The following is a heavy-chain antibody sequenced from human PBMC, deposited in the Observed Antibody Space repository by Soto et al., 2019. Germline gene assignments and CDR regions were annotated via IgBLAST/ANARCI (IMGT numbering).Heavy chain of an antibody. V-gene: IGHV3-72*01. CDR1: GFTFSDHY. J-gene: IGHJ4*02. D-gene: IGHD3-9*01. Sequence: EVQLVESGGGLVQPGGSLRLSCTTSGFTFSDHYMDWVRQAPGRGLEWVGRIRNKTKSYTTDYAASVKGRFTISRDDSKNSLHLQMNSLKTEDTAVYFCVRVPLDRLTTYFDSRGPGTMVTVSS. CDR2: IRNKTKSYTT. CDR3: VRVPLDRLTTYFDS.